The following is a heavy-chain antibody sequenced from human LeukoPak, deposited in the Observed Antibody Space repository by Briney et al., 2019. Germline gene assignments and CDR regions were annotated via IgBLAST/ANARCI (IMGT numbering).Heavy chain of an antibody. CDR3: ARDSYDSSGYSGY. D-gene: IGHD3-22*01. CDR1: GFTFSDYW. Sequence: PGGSLRLSCAASGFTFSDYWIHWVRQAPGKGLVWVSRINTDGSITNYADSVKGRFSISRDDAKNTLYLQTNSLRAEDTAVYYCARDSYDSSGYSGYWGQGTLVTVSS. J-gene: IGHJ4*02. CDR2: INTDGSIT. V-gene: IGHV3-74*01.